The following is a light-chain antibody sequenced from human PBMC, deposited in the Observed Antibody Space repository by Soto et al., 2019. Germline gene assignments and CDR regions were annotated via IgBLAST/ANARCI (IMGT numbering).Light chain of an antibody. CDR3: QQRNEWPLT. CDR2: DAS. V-gene: IGKV3-11*01. CDR1: QSVGSS. J-gene: IGKJ4*01. Sequence: ETVLRQSPATLSLSPGERATLSCRASQSVGSSLAWFQQKPGQAPRLLINDASNRATCIPARFSGSGSGTDFTLIISSLEPEDFAIYYCQQRNEWPLTFGGGTKVEIK.